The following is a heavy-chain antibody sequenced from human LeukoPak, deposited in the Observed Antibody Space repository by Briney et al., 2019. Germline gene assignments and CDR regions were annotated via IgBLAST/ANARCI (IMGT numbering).Heavy chain of an antibody. CDR3: ARVIDSGYDYYFDY. J-gene: IGHJ4*02. CDR2: IYYSGST. V-gene: IGHV4-59*01. CDR1: GGSISSYY. D-gene: IGHD5-12*01. Sequence: SETLSLTCTVSGGSISSYYWSWIRRPPGKGLEWIGYIYYSGSTNYNPSLKSRVTISVDTSKNQFSLKLSSVTAADTAVYYCARVIDSGYDYYFDYWGQGTLVTVSS.